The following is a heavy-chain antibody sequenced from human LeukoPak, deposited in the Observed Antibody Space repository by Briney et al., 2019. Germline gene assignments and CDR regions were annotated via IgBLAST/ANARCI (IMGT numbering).Heavy chain of an antibody. CDR3: ARTGWDAINFDY. Sequence: SETLSLTCTVSGGSISSTSYYWGWIRQPPGKGLEWIGTIYYRGSTYYNPSLKSRVTMSVDTSKNQFSLKLSSVTAADTAVYYCARTGWDAINFDYWGQGTLVTVSS. D-gene: IGHD3-9*01. CDR2: IYYRGST. V-gene: IGHV4-39*07. J-gene: IGHJ4*02. CDR1: GGSISSTSYY.